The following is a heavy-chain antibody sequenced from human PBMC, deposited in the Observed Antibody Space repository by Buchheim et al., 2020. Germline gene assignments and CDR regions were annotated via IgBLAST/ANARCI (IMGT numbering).Heavy chain of an antibody. CDR1: GYTFTGYY. Sequence: QVQLVQSGAEVKKPGASVKVSCKASGYTFTGYYMHRVRQAPGQGLEWMGWINSNSGGTNYAQKFQGRVTMTGDTTISTGYMELNRLRSDDTAVYYCARVGSSSPKSFDYWGQGTL. CDR3: ARVGSSSPKSFDY. D-gene: IGHD6-13*01. J-gene: IGHJ4*02. CDR2: INSNSGGT. V-gene: IGHV1-2*02.